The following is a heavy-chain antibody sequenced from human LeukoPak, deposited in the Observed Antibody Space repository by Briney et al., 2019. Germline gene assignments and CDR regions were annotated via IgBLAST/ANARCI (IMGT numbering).Heavy chain of an antibody. CDR2: ISAYNGNT. CDR3: ARVGEWELLADY. Sequence: ASVNVSCKASGYTFTIYGISWVQQAPGQGLEWMGWISAYNGNTNYAQKLQGRVTMTTDTSTSTAYMELRSLRSDDTAVYYCARVGEWELLADYWGQGTLVTVSS. D-gene: IGHD1-26*01. V-gene: IGHV1-18*01. J-gene: IGHJ4*02. CDR1: GYTFTIYG.